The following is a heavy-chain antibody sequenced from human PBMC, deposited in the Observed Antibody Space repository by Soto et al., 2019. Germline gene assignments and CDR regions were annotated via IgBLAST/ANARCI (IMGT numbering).Heavy chain of an antibody. D-gene: IGHD4-4*01. CDR1: GFTFSIYW. V-gene: IGHV3-7*03. J-gene: IGHJ4*02. CDR2: IKPDGSEK. CDR3: ARGFDYSFDY. Sequence: EVQLVESGGGLVQPGGSLTLSCAASGFTFSIYWMSWVRQAPGKGLEWVANIKPDGSEKSYVDSVKGRFTFSRDNAENSLYLQMNSLRAEDTAVYYCARGFDYSFDYWGPGTLVTVSS.